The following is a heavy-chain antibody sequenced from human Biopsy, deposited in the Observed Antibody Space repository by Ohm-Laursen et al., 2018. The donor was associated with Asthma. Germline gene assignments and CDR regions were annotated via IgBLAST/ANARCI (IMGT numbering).Heavy chain of an antibody. CDR1: GFSLTSTGVG. D-gene: IGHD2-2*01. CDR2: IYWSNTK. V-gene: IGHV2-5*01. Sequence: TQTLTLTCSFSGFSLTSTGVGVGWLRQPPGKAPEWLALIYWSNTKRYSPSLDTRLSISGDTSKNQVVLTLTILDPVDTATYFCAHTVPFYQNASYFDYWGPGTVVSVSS. J-gene: IGHJ4*01. CDR3: AHTVPFYQNASYFDY.